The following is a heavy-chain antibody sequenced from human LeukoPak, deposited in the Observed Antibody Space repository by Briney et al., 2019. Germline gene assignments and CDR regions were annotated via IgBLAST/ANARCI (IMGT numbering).Heavy chain of an antibody. CDR3: ARDSGLGFDP. J-gene: IGHJ5*02. CDR2: ISGSGGST. CDR1: GFTFSSYG. Sequence: GGSLRLSCAASGFTFSSYGMSWVRQAPGKGLEWVSAISGSGGSTYYADSVKGRFTISRDNAKNSLYLQMNSLRAEDTALYHCARDSGLGFDPWGQGTLVTVSS. V-gene: IGHV3-23*01. D-gene: IGHD1-26*01.